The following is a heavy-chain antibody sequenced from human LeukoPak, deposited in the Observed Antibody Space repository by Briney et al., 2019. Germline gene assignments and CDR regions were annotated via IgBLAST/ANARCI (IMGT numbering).Heavy chain of an antibody. J-gene: IGHJ4*02. V-gene: IGHV1-2*02. CDR2: VNPNSGGT. CDR1: GYTFTGYY. CDR3: ARVRCSGGSCYSDY. Sequence: ASVKVSCKASGYTFTGYYMHWVRQAPGQGLAWMGWVNPNSGGTNYAQKFQGRVTMTRDTSISTAYMELSRLRSDDTAVYYCARVRCSGGSCYSDYWGQGTLVTVSS. D-gene: IGHD2-15*01.